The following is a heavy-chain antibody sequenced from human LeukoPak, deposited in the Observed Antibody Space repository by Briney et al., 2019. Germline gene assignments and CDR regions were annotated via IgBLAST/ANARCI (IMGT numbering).Heavy chain of an antibody. V-gene: IGHV1-69*04. D-gene: IGHD4-17*01. J-gene: IGHJ4*02. CDR3: ARGAPSLSTGFQIHYGAPTG. CDR2: IIPILGIA. CDR1: GGTFSSYA. Sequence: GASVKVSCKASGGTFSSYAISWVRQAPGQGLEWMGRIIPILGIANYAQKFQGRVTITADKSTSTAYMELSSLRSEDTAVYYCARGAPSLSTGFQIHYGAPTGWGQGTLVTVSS.